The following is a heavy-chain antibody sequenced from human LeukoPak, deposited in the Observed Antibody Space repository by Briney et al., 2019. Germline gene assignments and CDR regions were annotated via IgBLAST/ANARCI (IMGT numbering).Heavy chain of an antibody. CDR2: IYYSGST. V-gene: IGHV4-30-4*01. CDR1: GGSITSGDYY. CDR3: ARTGMTHFYYFDY. Sequence: PSQTLSLTCTVSGGSITSGDYYWRWFRQPPGKGLEWIGYIYYSGSTYYNPSLKSRLTISVDTSKNQFSLKLSSVTAADTAVYYCARTGMTHFYYFDYWGQGTLVTVSS. J-gene: IGHJ4*02.